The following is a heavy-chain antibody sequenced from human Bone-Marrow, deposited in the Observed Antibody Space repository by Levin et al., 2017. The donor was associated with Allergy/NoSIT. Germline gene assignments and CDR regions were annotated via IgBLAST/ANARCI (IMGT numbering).Heavy chain of an antibody. CDR1: GFTFSSYE. Sequence: GESLKISCAASGFTFSSYEMNWVRQAPGKGLEWVSYISSSGSTIYYADSVKGRFTISRDNAKNSLYLQMNSLRAEDTAVYYCARENVLRFLEWLHYYYMDVWGKGTTVTVSS. CDR3: ARENVLRFLEWLHYYYMDV. J-gene: IGHJ6*03. V-gene: IGHV3-48*03. D-gene: IGHD3-3*01. CDR2: ISSSGSTI.